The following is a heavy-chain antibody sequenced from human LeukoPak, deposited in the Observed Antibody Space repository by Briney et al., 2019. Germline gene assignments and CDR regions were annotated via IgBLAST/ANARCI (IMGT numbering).Heavy chain of an antibody. CDR2: INPNSGGT. CDR3: ARDPLLRFLEWSDYYGMDV. D-gene: IGHD3-3*01. V-gene: IGHV1-2*02. Sequence: ASVKASCKASGYTFTGYYMHWVRQAPGQGLEWMGWINPNSGGTNYAQKFQGRVTMTRDTSISTAYMELSRLRSDDTAVYYCARDPLLRFLEWSDYYGMDVWGQGTTVTVSS. J-gene: IGHJ6*02. CDR1: GYTFTGYY.